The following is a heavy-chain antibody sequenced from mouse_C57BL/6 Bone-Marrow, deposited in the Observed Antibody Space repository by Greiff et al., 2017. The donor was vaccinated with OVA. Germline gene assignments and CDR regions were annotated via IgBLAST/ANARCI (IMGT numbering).Heavy chain of an antibody. V-gene: IGHV5-4*03. CDR1: GFTFSSYA. J-gene: IGHJ3*01. Sequence: EVKVVESGGGLVKPGGSLKLSCAASGFTFSSYAMSWVRQTPEKRLEWVATISDGGSYTYYPDNVKGRFTISRDNAKNNLYLQMSHLKSEDTAMYYCARGYDGSRAWFAYWGQGTLVTVSA. CDR3: ARGYDGSRAWFAY. CDR2: ISDGGSYT. D-gene: IGHD1-1*01.